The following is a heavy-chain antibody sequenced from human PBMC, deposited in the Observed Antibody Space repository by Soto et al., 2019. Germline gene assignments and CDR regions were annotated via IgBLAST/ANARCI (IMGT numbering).Heavy chain of an antibody. CDR3: ARGATVTQYDY. V-gene: IGHV4-59*01. CDR1: GGSIYTYY. J-gene: IGHJ4*02. Sequence: PSETLSLTCNVSGGSIYTYYWAWIRQPPGKGLEWIGFGSYSGTTNYKPSLKSRVTISVDTSRSQISLKVSSLTAADTAVYYCARGATVTQYDYWGQGTLVTVSS. CDR2: GSYSGTT. D-gene: IGHD4-17*01.